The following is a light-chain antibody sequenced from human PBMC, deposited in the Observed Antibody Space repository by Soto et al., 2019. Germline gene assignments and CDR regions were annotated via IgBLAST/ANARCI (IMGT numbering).Light chain of an antibody. CDR1: QSVSSSH. J-gene: IGKJ1*01. V-gene: IGKV3-20*01. CDR2: AAS. CDR3: QQYDNWPT. Sequence: EIVLTQSPGTLSLSPGERATLSCRASQSVSSSHLAWYQHKPGQAPRLLIYAASSRATGSPDRFSGGGSGTDFTLTISRLEPEDFAVYYCQQYDNWPTFGQGTKVDTK.